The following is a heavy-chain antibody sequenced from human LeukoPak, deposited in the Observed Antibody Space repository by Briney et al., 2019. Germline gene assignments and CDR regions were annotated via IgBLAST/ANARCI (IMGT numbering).Heavy chain of an antibody. V-gene: IGHV4-34*01. J-gene: IGHJ3*02. D-gene: IGHD3-22*01. Sequence: SETLSLTCAVYGGSFSGYYWSWIRQPPGKGLEWIGEINHSGSTNYNPSLKSRVTISVDPSKNQFSLKLSSVTAADTAVYYCARDQPQYYYDSSGYYYSVGAFDIWGQGTMVTVSS. CDR2: INHSGST. CDR3: ARDQPQYYYDSSGYYYSVGAFDI. CDR1: GGSFSGYY.